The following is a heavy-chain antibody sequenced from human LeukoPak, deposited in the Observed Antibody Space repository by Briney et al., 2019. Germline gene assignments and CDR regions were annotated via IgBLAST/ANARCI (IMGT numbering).Heavy chain of an antibody. D-gene: IGHD6-19*01. CDR3: ARPGGWYPFDE. Sequence: GGSLRLSCTASGYTFSSYAMTWVRQAPGKGLEWLANLGLDGSEKYYADSVEGRFTISRDNAKSSLYLQMNSLRAADTAVYHCARPGGWYPFDEWGQGTLVTVSS. CDR1: GYTFSSYA. J-gene: IGHJ4*02. V-gene: IGHV3-7*05. CDR2: LGLDGSEK.